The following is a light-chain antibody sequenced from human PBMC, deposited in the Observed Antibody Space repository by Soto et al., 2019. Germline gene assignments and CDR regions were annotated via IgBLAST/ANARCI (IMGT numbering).Light chain of an antibody. CDR3: NSYTSSSTFV. Sequence: QSVLTQPASVSGSPGQSITISCTGTSSDVGGYNYVSWYQQHPCKAPKLMVYEVTNRPSGVSNRFSGSRSGNTASLTISGLQSEDEAAYYCNSYTSSSTFVFGNGTKVTVL. CDR1: SSDVGGYNY. CDR2: EVT. J-gene: IGLJ1*01. V-gene: IGLV2-14*01.